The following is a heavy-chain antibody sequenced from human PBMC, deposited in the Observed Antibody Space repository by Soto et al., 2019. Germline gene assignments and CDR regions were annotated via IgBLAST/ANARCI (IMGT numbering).Heavy chain of an antibody. J-gene: IGHJ4*02. CDR3: ARIPTGYSSSWAFDY. D-gene: IGHD6-13*01. V-gene: IGHV4-4*02. CDR1: SASINNNDW. CDR2: IYHSGST. Sequence: QVQLQESGPGLVKPSGTLSLTCAVSSASINNNDWWSWVRQPPGKGLEWIGEIYHSGSTNYNPYLKIRVTVSMDKPNNQFSLKLNAVTAADTAVYYCARIPTGYSSSWAFDYWGQGTLVTVSS.